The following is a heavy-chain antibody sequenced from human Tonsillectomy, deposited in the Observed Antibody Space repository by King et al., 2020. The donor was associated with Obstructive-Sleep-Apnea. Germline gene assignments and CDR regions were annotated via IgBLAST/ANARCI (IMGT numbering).Heavy chain of an antibody. CDR1: GFTFDDYA. V-gene: IGHV3-9*01. D-gene: IGHD4-17*01. J-gene: IGHJ4*02. CDR2: ISWNSGSI. CDR3: AKAATQCDYGDDRVDY. Sequence: VQLVESGGGLVQPGRSLRLSCAASGFTFDDYAMHWVRQAPGKGLEWVSGISWNSGSIGYADSVKGRFTISRDNPKNSLYLQMNSLKTEDTALYYCAKAATQCDYGDDRVDYWGQGTLVTVSS.